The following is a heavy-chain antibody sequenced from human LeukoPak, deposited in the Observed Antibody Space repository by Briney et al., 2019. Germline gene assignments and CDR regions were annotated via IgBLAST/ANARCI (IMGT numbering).Heavy chain of an antibody. Sequence: PSETLSLTCTVSGGSISSYYWSWIRQPPGKGLECIGYIYYSGSTNYNPSLKSRVTISVDTSKNQFSLKLSSVTAADTAVYYCARYYYDSSGYYYFDYWGQGTLVTVSS. CDR3: ARYYYDSSGYYYFDY. J-gene: IGHJ4*02. D-gene: IGHD3-22*01. CDR1: GGSISSYY. V-gene: IGHV4-59*01. CDR2: IYYSGST.